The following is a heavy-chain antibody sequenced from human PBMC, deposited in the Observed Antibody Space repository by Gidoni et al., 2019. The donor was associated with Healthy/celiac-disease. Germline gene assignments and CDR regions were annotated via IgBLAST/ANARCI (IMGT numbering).Heavy chain of an antibody. V-gene: IGHV4-59*08. CDR1: GGSISSYY. CDR3: ARLRGYCSGGSCKHYYYYYMDV. D-gene: IGHD2-15*01. Sequence: QVQLQESGPGLVKPSETLSLTCTVSGGSISSYYWSWIRQPPGKGLEWIGYIYYSGSTNYNSALKSRVTISVDTSKNQFSLKLSSVTAADTAVYYCARLRGYCSGGSCKHYYYYYMDVWGKGTTVTVSS. J-gene: IGHJ6*03. CDR2: IYYSGST.